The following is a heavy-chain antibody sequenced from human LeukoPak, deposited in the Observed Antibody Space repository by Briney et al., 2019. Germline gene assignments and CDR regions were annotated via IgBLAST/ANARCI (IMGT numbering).Heavy chain of an antibody. Sequence: PGRSLRLTCAASGFTFSTYSMHWVRQAPGKGLEWVAGMSFDGRNAYYADSVKGRFTISRDKSNNTLYLQMSTLRAEDTAVYYCARDYYYDISPLGFWGAGTLDFVTS. CDR2: MSFDGRNA. D-gene: IGHD3-22*01. CDR1: GFTFSTYS. CDR3: ARDYYYDISPLGF. V-gene: IGHV3-30*04. J-gene: IGHJ4*02.